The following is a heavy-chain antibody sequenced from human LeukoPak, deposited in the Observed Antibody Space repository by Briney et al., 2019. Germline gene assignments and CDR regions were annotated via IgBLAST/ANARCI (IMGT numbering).Heavy chain of an antibody. CDR1: GFTFSSYG. D-gene: IGHD5-18*01. V-gene: IGHV3-30*03. J-gene: IGHJ4*02. CDR3: ARAVHSYGYASDY. Sequence: GGSLRLSCAASGFTFSSYGMHWVRQAPGKGLEWVAVISYDGSNKYYADSVKGRFTISRDNSKNTLYLQMNSLRAEDTAVYYCARAVHSYGYASDYWGQGTLVTVSS. CDR2: ISYDGSNK.